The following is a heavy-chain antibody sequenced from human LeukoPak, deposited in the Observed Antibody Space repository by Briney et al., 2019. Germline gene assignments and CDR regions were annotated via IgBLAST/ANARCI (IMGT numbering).Heavy chain of an antibody. J-gene: IGHJ4*02. CDR1: GFTFSSYG. V-gene: IGHV3-30*03. Sequence: GGSLRLSCAASGFTFSSYGMHWVRQAPGKGLEWVAVISYDGSNKYYADSVKGRFTISRDKSKNTLYLQMNSLRAEDTAVYYCWIGYCSSTSCPHFDYWGQGTLVTVSS. CDR3: WIGYCSSTSCPHFDY. CDR2: ISYDGSNK. D-gene: IGHD2-2*01.